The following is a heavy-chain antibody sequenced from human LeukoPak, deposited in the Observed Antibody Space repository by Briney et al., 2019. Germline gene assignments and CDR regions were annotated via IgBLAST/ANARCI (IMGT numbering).Heavy chain of an antibody. D-gene: IGHD6-13*01. Sequence: AASVKVSCKASGYTFTSYYMHWVRQAPGQGLEWMGIINHSGGSTSYAQKFQGRVTMTRDMSTSTVYMELSSLRSEDTAVYYCAREVDSSSRTMATPNDNWFDPWGQGTLVTVSS. CDR1: GYTFTSYY. CDR3: AREVDSSSRTMATPNDNWFDP. J-gene: IGHJ5*02. CDR2: INHSGGST. V-gene: IGHV1-46*01.